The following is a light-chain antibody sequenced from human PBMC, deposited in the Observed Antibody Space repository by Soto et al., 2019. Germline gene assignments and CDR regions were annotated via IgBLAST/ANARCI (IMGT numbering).Light chain of an antibody. CDR1: QSISSW. CDR2: KAS. CDR3: QQYNSYPLT. V-gene: IGKV1-5*03. J-gene: IGKJ4*01. Sequence: DIQIPQSPSTLYASVGDRVTITCRASQSISSWLDWYQQKTGKAPKLLIYKASSLQSGVPSRFSGSGSGTEVTLTISSLQPDEFATYYCQQYNSYPLTFGGVTKWIS.